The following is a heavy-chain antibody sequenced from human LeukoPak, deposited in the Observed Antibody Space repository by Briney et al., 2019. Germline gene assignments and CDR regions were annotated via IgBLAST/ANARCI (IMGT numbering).Heavy chain of an antibody. J-gene: IGHJ5*02. Sequence: SETLSLTCTVSGYSISSGYYWGWIRQPPGKGLEWIGEINHSGSTNYNPSLKSRVTISVDTSKNQFSLKLSSVTAADTAVYYCARPKSSQQSTPRAWFDPWGQGTLVTVSS. CDR2: INHSGST. D-gene: IGHD6-13*01. CDR3: ARPKSSQQSTPRAWFDP. CDR1: GYSISSGYY. V-gene: IGHV4-38-2*02.